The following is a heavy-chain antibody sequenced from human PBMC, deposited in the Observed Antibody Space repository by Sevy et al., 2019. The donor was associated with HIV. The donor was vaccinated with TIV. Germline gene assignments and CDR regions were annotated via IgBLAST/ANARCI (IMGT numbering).Heavy chain of an antibody. J-gene: IGHJ4*02. CDR2: INTNTGNP. CDR3: ASPFLYSNAPEADY. V-gene: IGHV7-4-1*02. Sequence: ASVKVSCKASGYNIKNYAINWVRQAPGQGLEWMGWINTNTGNPTYAQAFKGRFVFSLDTSVSTAYLQIISLGAEDTAIYFCASPFLYSNAPEADYWGQGTLVTVSS. D-gene: IGHD5-18*01. CDR1: GYNIKNYA.